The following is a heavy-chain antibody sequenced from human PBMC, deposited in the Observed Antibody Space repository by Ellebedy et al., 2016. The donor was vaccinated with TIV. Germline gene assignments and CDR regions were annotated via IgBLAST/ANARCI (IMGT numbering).Heavy chain of an antibody. CDR1: GFTFSTCS. Sequence: PGGSLRLSCAVSGFTFSTCSMSWVRQAPGKGLEWVSAISGRGDIIKYADSVKSRFTISRDNSKNTLYLQMSSLTPEDTAVYYCVPRMVVAFEYWGQGTLVTVSS. J-gene: IGHJ4*02. CDR3: VPRMVVAFEY. D-gene: IGHD2-21*01. CDR2: ISGRGDII. V-gene: IGHV3-23*01.